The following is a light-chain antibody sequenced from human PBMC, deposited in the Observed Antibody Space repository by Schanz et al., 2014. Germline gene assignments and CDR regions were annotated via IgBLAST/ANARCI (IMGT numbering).Light chain of an antibody. CDR1: QSVGRN. J-gene: IGKJ1*01. Sequence: EILMTQSPVTLSVSPGERVTLFCRASQSVGRNLAWYQQKPGQAPRLLIYGASTRATGIPARFSGSGSGTDFTLTIDSLEPEDFAVYFCQQRANWPRTFGQGTQVEIK. CDR3: QQRANWPRT. CDR2: GAS. V-gene: IGKV3D-15*01.